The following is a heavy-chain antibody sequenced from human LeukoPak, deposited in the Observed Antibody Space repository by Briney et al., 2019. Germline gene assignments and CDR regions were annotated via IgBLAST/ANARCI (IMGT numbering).Heavy chain of an antibody. J-gene: IGHJ4*02. D-gene: IGHD2-15*01. CDR3: ARERTLTSCYDY. Sequence: ASVKVSCKASGYTFTGYYMHWVRQAPGQGLEWMGWINPNSGGTNYAQRFQGRVTMTRDTSISTAYMELSRLRSDDTAVYYCARERTLTSCYDYWGQGTLVTVSS. V-gene: IGHV1-2*02. CDR2: INPNSGGT. CDR1: GYTFTGYY.